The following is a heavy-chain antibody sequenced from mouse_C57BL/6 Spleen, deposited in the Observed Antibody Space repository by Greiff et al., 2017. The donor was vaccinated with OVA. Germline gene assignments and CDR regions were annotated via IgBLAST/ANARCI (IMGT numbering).Heavy chain of an antibody. Sequence: EVQLQQSGPELVKPGASVKISCKASGYTFTDYYMNWVKQSHGKSLEWIGDINTNNGGTSYNQKFKGKATLTVDKTSSTAYMELRSLTSEDSAVYYCSRWDWRCPYAMDYWGQGTSVTVSS. CDR3: SRWDWRCPYAMDY. CDR2: INTNNGGT. CDR1: GYTFTDYY. V-gene: IGHV1-26*01. D-gene: IGHD4-1*01. J-gene: IGHJ4*01.